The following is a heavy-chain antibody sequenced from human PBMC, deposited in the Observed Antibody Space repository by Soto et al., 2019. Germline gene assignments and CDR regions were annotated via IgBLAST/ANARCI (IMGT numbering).Heavy chain of an antibody. CDR2: LNPNTGNS. CDR3: ARRAQTNGWNGFGADKYYFDF. D-gene: IGHD1-1*01. J-gene: IGHJ4*02. V-gene: IGHV1-8*01. Sequence: GASVKVSCKASGYTFTSYDIYWVPQATGQGLEWRGWLNPNTGNSGYAQKFQGRITVTSDTSINTVPMELSSLRSEDTAVYYCARRAQTNGWNGFGADKYYFDFWGQGTLVAVSS. CDR1: GYTFTSYD.